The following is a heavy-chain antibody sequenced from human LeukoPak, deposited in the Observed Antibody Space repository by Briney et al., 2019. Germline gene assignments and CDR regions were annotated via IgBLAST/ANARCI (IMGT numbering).Heavy chain of an antibody. V-gene: IGHV4-59*01. CDR2: IYYSGST. D-gene: IGHD2-21*02. Sequence: SETLSLTCTVSGGSISSYYWSWIRQPPGKGLEWIGYIYYSGSTNYNPSLKSRVTISVDTSKNQFSLKLSSVTAADTAVYYCAAQLVVTGTFDYWDQGTLVTVSS. J-gene: IGHJ4*02. CDR1: GGSISSYY. CDR3: AAQLVVTGTFDY.